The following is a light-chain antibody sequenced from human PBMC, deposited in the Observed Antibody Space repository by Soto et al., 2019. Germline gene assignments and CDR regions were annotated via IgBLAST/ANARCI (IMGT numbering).Light chain of an antibody. Sequence: QSALTQPPSVSGSPGQAVTISCTGTSSDVGSNNRVSWYQQPPGAAPKLMIYEVSNRPSGVPDRFSGSKSGNTASLTISGLQAEDEAEYYCALYKRSTPLVFGTGTKVTVL. CDR3: ALYKRSTPLV. CDR1: SSDVGSNNR. J-gene: IGLJ1*01. CDR2: EVS. V-gene: IGLV2-18*01.